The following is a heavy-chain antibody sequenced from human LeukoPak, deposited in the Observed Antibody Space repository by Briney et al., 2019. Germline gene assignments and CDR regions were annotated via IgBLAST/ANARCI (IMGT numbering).Heavy chain of an antibody. CDR2: IGDNGGST. CDR3: AKASGYDFYDSFDY. Sequence: PGGSLRLSCAASGFTFSSYGMHWVRQAPGKGLEWVSIIGDNGGSTYHADSVKGRFTISRDNSKNTVYLQMNSLRAEDTAVYYCAKASGYDFYDSFDYWGQGTLVTVSS. CDR1: GFTFSSYG. V-gene: IGHV3-23*01. J-gene: IGHJ4*02. D-gene: IGHD5-12*01.